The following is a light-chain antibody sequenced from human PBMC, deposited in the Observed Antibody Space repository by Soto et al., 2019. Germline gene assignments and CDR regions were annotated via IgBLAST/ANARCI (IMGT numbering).Light chain of an antibody. Sequence: EIVWTQSPGTLSLSPGERATLSCRASQSVSSKYLAWYQQKPGQAPRFLIYGASSRATGIPDRFSGSGSGTDFTLTISRVEPEDFAVYYCQQYGSSPPLTFGQGTPLEIK. J-gene: IGKJ5*01. CDR3: QQYGSSPPLT. CDR1: QSVSSKY. CDR2: GAS. V-gene: IGKV3-20*01.